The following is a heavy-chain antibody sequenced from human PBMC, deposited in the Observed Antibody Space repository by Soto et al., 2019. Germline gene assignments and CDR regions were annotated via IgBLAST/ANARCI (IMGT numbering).Heavy chain of an antibody. V-gene: IGHV4-34*01. CDR2: INHSGST. CDR3: ARGEGVHCSGGSCPYYYYMDV. J-gene: IGHJ6*03. D-gene: IGHD2-15*01. Sequence: SETLSLTCAVYGGSFSGYYWSWIRQPPGKGLEWIGEINHSGSTNYNPSLKSRVTISVVTSKNQFSLKLSSVTAADTAVYYCARGEGVHCSGGSCPYYYYMDVWGKGTTVTVSS. CDR1: GGSFSGYY.